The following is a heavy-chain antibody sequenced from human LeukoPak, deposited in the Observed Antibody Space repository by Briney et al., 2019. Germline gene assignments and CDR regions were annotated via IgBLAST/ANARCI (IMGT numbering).Heavy chain of an antibody. CDR3: ARDYSGYSYAFDF. Sequence: GGSLRLSCAASGFTFSSYSMNWVRQAPGKGLEWVSYISSSGSTIYYADSVKGRFTISRDNAKNSLYLQMNSLRAEDTAVYYCARDYSGYSYAFDFWGQGTLVTVSS. D-gene: IGHD5-18*01. V-gene: IGHV3-48*04. CDR2: ISSSGSTI. J-gene: IGHJ4*02. CDR1: GFTFSSYS.